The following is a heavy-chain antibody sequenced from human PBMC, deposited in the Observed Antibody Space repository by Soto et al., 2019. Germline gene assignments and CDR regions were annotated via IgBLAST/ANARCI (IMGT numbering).Heavy chain of an antibody. J-gene: IGHJ4*02. Sequence: QVQLVQSGAEVKKPGSSVKVSCKASGGTFSSYAISWVRQAPGQGLEWMGGIIPIFGTANYAQKFQGRVSITADEATSTAYMELSSLRSEDTAVYYCALREQQLVGLLDYWGQGTLVTVSS. CDR1: GGTFSSYA. D-gene: IGHD6-13*01. V-gene: IGHV1-69*12. CDR3: ALREQQLVGLLDY. CDR2: IIPIFGTA.